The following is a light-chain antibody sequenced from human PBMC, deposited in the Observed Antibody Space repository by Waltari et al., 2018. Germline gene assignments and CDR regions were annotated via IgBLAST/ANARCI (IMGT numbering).Light chain of an antibody. Sequence: DIQMTQSPSSLSASVGDRVTITCQASQDISNYLNWYQQKPGKAPKLLIYDASNLETGVPSRFSGSGSGTEFTFTISSLQPEDIAAYYCQQYDHVPPTFGQGTKVEIK. V-gene: IGKV1-33*01. J-gene: IGKJ1*01. CDR3: QQYDHVPPT. CDR2: DAS. CDR1: QDISNY.